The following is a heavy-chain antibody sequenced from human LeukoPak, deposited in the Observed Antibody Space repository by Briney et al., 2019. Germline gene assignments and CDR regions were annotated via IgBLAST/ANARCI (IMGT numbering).Heavy chain of an antibody. CDR1: GFTFSSYS. Sequence: GGSLRLSCAASGFTFSSYSMNWVRQAPGKGLEWVSSISSSSSYIYYADSVKGRFTISRDNAKNSLYLQMNSLRAEDTAVHYCARVPHSNYGLDYWGQGTLVTVSS. CDR3: ARVPHSNYGLDY. V-gene: IGHV3-21*01. CDR2: ISSSSSYI. J-gene: IGHJ4*02. D-gene: IGHD4/OR15-4a*01.